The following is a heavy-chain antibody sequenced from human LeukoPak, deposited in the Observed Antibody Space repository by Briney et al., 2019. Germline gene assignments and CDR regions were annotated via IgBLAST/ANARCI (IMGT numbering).Heavy chain of an antibody. D-gene: IGHD6-13*01. J-gene: IGHJ3*02. Sequence: SVKVSCKASGGTFSSYAISWVRQAPGQGLEWMGGIIPIFGTADYAQKFQGRVTITADESTSTAYMELSSLRSEDTAVYYCARGRQQLAPYDAFDIWGQGTMVTVSS. V-gene: IGHV1-69*13. CDR3: ARGRQQLAPYDAFDI. CDR2: IIPIFGTA. CDR1: GGTFSSYA.